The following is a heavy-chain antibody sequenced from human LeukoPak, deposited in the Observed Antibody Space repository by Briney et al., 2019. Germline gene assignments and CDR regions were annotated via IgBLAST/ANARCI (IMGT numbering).Heavy chain of an antibody. CDR2: ISSSSSYI. V-gene: IGHV3-21*04. CDR1: GFTFSSYS. Sequence: GGSLRLSCAASGFTFSSYSMNWVRQAPGKGLEWVSSISSSSSYIYYADSVKGRFTISRDNSKNTLYLHMNSLRAEDTAVYYCAKTRGYCSGGSCYQDYWGQGTLVTVSS. D-gene: IGHD2-15*01. CDR3: AKTRGYCSGGSCYQDY. J-gene: IGHJ4*02.